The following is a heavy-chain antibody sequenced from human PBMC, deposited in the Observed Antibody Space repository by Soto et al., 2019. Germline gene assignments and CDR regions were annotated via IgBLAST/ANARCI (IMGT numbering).Heavy chain of an antibody. Sequence: PWWSLKLCCVASGFTFKTYDMYWVRQVPGQGLEWVSGIGTLRDTYYSASVAGRFTVSRENGRNSLYLQMNSLRAGDSGIYFCARGRSNDFSSSPPPRFDPWGRGTLVTVSS. D-gene: IGHD2-21*02. CDR3: ARGRSNDFSSSPPPRFDP. CDR2: IGTLRDT. CDR1: GFTFKTYD. J-gene: IGHJ5*02. V-gene: IGHV3-13*01.